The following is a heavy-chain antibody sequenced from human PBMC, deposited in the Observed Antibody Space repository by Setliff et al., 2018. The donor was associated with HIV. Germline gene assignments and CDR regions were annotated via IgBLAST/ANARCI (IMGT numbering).Heavy chain of an antibody. Sequence: GGSLRLSCAASGFTFNSYSMSWVRQAPGKGLEWVSAVSNTGRRTFYADSVKGRFTISKDNFENVVYLQMNSLRVDDTAVYYCVKDAYSTGKPGISWGQGTQVTVSS. D-gene: IGHD2-8*02. CDR2: VSNTGRRT. J-gene: IGHJ4*02. V-gene: IGHV3-23*05. CDR1: GFTFNSYS. CDR3: VKDAYSTGKPGIS.